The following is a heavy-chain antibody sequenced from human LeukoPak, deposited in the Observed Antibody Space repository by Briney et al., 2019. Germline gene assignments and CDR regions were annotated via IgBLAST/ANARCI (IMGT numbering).Heavy chain of an antibody. Sequence: GSLRLSCAASGFTFSNYAMNWVRQAPGKGLEWIGEINHSGSTNYNPSLKSRVTISVDTSKNQFSLKLSSVTAADTAVYYCARPGRSWSKTYPFDYWGQGTLVTVSS. CDR3: ARPGRSWSKTYPFDY. CDR1: GFTFSNYA. V-gene: IGHV4-34*01. CDR2: INHSGST. J-gene: IGHJ4*02. D-gene: IGHD6-13*01.